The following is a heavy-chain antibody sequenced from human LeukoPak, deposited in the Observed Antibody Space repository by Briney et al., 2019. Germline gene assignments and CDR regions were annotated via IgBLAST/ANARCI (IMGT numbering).Heavy chain of an antibody. CDR2: INQDGSEE. J-gene: IGHJ4*02. Sequence: GGSLRLSCAASGFTLSNYWMTWVRQAPGKGLEWVAHINQDGSEEHYMDSAKARFTISRDNAKNSLSLQMNSLRAEDTAVYYCVRDGGVSGYDLLDYWGQGTVVTVSS. CDR1: GFTLSNYW. CDR3: VRDGGVSGYDLLDY. D-gene: IGHD5-12*01. V-gene: IGHV3-7*01.